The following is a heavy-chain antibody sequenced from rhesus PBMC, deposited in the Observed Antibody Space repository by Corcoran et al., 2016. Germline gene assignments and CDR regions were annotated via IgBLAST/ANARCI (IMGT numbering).Heavy chain of an antibody. D-gene: IGHD3-28*01. CDR2: IYGSGSST. V-gene: IGHV4-169*02. Sequence: QLQLQESGPGLVKPSETLSVTCAVSGGSISSSYWSWIRQAPGKGLEWIGYIYGSGSSTNYNPSLKSRVTLSVDTSKNQLSLKLSSVTAADTAVYYCARDYYDSGYYHALFDYWGQGVLVTVSS. CDR1: GGSISSSY. J-gene: IGHJ4*01. CDR3: ARDYYDSGYYHALFDY.